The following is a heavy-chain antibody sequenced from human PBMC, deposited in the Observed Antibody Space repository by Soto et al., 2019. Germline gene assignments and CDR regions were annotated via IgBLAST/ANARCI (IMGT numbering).Heavy chain of an antibody. J-gene: IGHJ6*02. CDR3: ARDGGYDLSGYYYGMDV. V-gene: IGHV4-31*03. CDR2: IYYSGST. Sequence: SSETLSLTYTVSGGSISSGGYYWSWIRQHPGKGLEWIGYIYYSGSTYYNPSLKSRVTISVDTSKNQFSLKLSSVTAADTAVYYCARDGGYDLSGYYYGMDVWGQGTTVTVSS. D-gene: IGHD5-12*01. CDR1: GGSISSGGYY.